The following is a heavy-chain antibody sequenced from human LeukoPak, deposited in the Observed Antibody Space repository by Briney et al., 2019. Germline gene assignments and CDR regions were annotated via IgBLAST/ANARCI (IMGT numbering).Heavy chain of an antibody. CDR1: GNTFTSYG. CDR3: ARENGGNPPCDY. D-gene: IGHD4-23*01. V-gene: IGHV1-18*01. CDR2: ISAYNGNR. J-gene: IGHJ4*02. Sequence: ASVKVSCKASGNTFTSYGISWVRQAPGQGLEWMGWISAYNGNRNYAQKLQGRVTMTTDTSTSTAYMELRSLRSDDTAVYYCARENGGNPPCDYWGQGTLVTVSS.